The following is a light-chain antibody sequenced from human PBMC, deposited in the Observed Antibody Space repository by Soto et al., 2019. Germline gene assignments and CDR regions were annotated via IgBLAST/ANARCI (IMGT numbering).Light chain of an antibody. Sequence: IVLTQSPATLSLSPGERDTLSCRASHAVTHNFLAWYPQKPGQAPRLLIYGASSRPAGIPDRFSGSGAGTDFTLSISRREPEDFAVYCCQQYGTSPVTFGQGTKLEIK. CDR1: HAVTHNF. J-gene: IGKJ2*01. V-gene: IGKV3-20*01. CDR2: GAS. CDR3: QQYGTSPVT.